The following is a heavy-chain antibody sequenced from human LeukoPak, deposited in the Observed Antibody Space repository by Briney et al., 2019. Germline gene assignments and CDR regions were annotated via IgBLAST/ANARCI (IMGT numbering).Heavy chain of an antibody. CDR2: IYSGGST. V-gene: IGHV3-53*01. CDR1: GFTVSSNY. Sequence: PGGSLRLSCAASGFTVSSNYMSWVRQAPGKGLEWVSVIYSGGSTYYADSVKGRFTISRDNSKNTLYLQMNSLRAEDTAVYYCVKDSGYYDTSGKGWFDFWGQGTLVTVSS. CDR3: VKDSGYYDTSGKGWFDF. D-gene: IGHD3-22*01. J-gene: IGHJ5*01.